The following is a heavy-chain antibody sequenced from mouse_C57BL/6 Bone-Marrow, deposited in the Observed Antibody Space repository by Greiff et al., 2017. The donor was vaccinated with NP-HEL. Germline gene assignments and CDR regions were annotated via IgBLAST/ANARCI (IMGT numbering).Heavy chain of an antibody. CDR2: IHPNSGST. D-gene: IGHD1-1*01. Sequence: QVQLQQPGAELVKPGASVKLSCKASGYTFTSYWMHWVKQRPGQGLEWIGMIHPNSGSTNYNEKFKSKATLTVDKSSSTAYMQLSSLTSEDSAVYYCARLGYYGSSFYYAMDYWGQGTSVTVSS. CDR3: ARLGYYGSSFYYAMDY. CDR1: GYTFTSYW. V-gene: IGHV1-64*01. J-gene: IGHJ4*01.